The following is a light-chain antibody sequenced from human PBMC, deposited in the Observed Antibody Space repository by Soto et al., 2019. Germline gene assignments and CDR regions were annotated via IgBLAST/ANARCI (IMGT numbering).Light chain of an antibody. CDR1: QSVSSN. CDR3: KQYNHWWT. V-gene: IGKV3-15*01. Sequence: EIVMTQSPATLSVSPGERATLSCRASQSVSSNLAWYQQKPGQAPRLLISDASTRATGIPARFSGSGSGTEFTLTISSLQSEDFAVYYCKQYNHWWTFGQGTKVDIK. CDR2: DAS. J-gene: IGKJ1*01.